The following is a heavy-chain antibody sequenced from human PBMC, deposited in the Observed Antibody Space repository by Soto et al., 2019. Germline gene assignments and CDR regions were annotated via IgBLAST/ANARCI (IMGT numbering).Heavy chain of an antibody. V-gene: IGHV4-39*01. CDR1: GDSISSSSYY. D-gene: IGHD3-22*01. CDR2: IYYTGFT. J-gene: IGHJ5*02. CDR3: ARLKGYSFISTYNWFDP. Sequence: SPETLSLTWTVSGDSISSSSYYWGWFRQPPGKGLEWIGDIYYTGFTHYNPSLKSRVTISIDTSKSQYSLRLISVTASATAVYYCARLKGYSFISTYNWFDPWGQGTLVTVSS.